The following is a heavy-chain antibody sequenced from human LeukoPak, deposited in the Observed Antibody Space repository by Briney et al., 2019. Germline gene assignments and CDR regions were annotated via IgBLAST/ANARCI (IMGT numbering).Heavy chain of an antibody. Sequence: SETLSLTCTVSGGSLNGYGWSWIRQSPGKGLEWIGYVYSSGTTKYNPSPESRVTISLDVSKNQFSLNVTSVTAADTAVYYCARRDYYYYYMDVWGKGTTVTVSS. CDR3: ARRDYYYYYMDV. CDR1: GGSLNGYG. CDR2: VYSSGTT. J-gene: IGHJ6*03. V-gene: IGHV4-59*01.